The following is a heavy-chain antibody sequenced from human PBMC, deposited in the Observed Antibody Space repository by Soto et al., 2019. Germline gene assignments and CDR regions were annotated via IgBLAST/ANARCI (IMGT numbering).Heavy chain of an antibody. D-gene: IGHD3-3*01. Sequence: GASVKVSCKSSGYTFTSYAMHWVRQAPGQRLEWMGWINAGNGNTKYSQKFQGRVTITRDTSASTAYMELSSLRSEDTAVYYCARGYAFSSGYSTYYYYGMDVWGQGNTVTVSS. CDR3: ARGYAFSSGYSTYYYYGMDV. J-gene: IGHJ6*02. CDR1: GYTFTSYA. CDR2: INAGNGNT. V-gene: IGHV1-3*01.